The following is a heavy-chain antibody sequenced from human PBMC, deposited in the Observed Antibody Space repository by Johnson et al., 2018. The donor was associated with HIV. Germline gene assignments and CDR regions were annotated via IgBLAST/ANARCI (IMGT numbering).Heavy chain of an antibody. CDR2: IRFDGSNK. D-gene: IGHD2-15*01. Sequence: QVQLVESGGGLVQPGGSLRLSCAASGFTVSSNYMSWVRQAPGKGLEWVAFIRFDGSNKYYADSVKGRFTISRDNAKNSLYLQMNSLRAEDTAVYYCCTGDIVVAVASMLLPLQDAFDLWGQGTIVTVSS. CDR1: GFTVSSNY. V-gene: IGHV3-30*02. CDR3: CTGDIVVAVASMLLPLQDAFDL. J-gene: IGHJ3*01.